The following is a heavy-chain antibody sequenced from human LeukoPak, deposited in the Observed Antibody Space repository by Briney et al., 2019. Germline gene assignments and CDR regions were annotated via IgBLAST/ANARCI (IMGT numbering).Heavy chain of an antibody. Sequence: PGGSLRLSCAASGFTFSSYNMNWVRQAPGKGLEWVSSISSTSGYMYYADSVKGRFTISRDNAKNSLYLQMNSLRAEDTAVYYCADQPSNYWGQGTLVTVSS. CDR1: GFTFSSYN. J-gene: IGHJ4*02. D-gene: IGHD2-2*01. CDR2: ISSTSGYM. V-gene: IGHV3-21*06. CDR3: ADQPSNY.